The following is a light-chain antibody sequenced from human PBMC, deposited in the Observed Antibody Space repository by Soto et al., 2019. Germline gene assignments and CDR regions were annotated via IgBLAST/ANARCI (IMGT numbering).Light chain of an antibody. V-gene: IGLV3-9*01. CDR2: RNT. J-gene: IGLJ2*01. Sequence: SYELTQPLSVSVALGQTARITCGGNNIGFKNVHWYQQKPGQAPVLVIYRNTNRPSEIPDRLSGSNSGNTATLTISRAQAGDEADYYCQVWDSSTSYVVFGGGTRSPS. CDR1: NIGFKN. CDR3: QVWDSSTSYVV.